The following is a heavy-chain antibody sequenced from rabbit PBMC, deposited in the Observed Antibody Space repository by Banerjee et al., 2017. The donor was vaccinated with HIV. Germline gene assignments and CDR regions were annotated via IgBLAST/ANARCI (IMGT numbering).Heavy chain of an antibody. CDR1: GFDFNNNE. D-gene: IGHD1-1*01. J-gene: IGHJ4*01. CDR3: ARDESSRGWLFDL. CDR2: IGAGNSAIT. V-gene: IGHV1S45*01. Sequence: QEQLVEYGGGLVQPGGTLTLTCTASGFDFNNNEMCWVRQAPGKGLEWIACIGAGNSAITWYANWAKGRFTISKTSSTTVTLQLNSLTAADTATYFCARDESSRGWLFDLWGPGTLVTV.